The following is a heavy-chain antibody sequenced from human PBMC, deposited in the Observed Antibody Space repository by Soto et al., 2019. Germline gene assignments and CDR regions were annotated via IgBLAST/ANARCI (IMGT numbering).Heavy chain of an antibody. CDR1: GYTFTSYG. J-gene: IGHJ6*02. Sequence: ASVKVSCKASGYTFTSYGISWVRQAPGQGLEWMGWISTYNGNTNYAPKLQGRVTMTTDTSTSTAYMELRSLRSDDTAVYYCGRDLYQSVFYYGMDVWGQGTTVTVSS. CDR3: GRDLYQSVFYYGMDV. CDR2: ISTYNGNT. D-gene: IGHD2-2*01. V-gene: IGHV1-18*01.